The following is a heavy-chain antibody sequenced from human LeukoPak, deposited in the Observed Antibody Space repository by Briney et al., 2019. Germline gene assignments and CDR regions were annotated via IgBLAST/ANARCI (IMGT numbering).Heavy chain of an antibody. D-gene: IGHD1-26*01. J-gene: IGHJ4*02. CDR2: ISGSGGDT. CDR3: AKKGASTGDFDY. CDR1: GFTFSNFL. V-gene: IGHV3-23*01. Sequence: GGSLRLSCAASGFTFSNFLMTWVRQAPGKGPEWVSAISGSGGDTYYADSVKGRFTISRDNSKNTLYLQMNSLRAEDTAVYYCAKKGASTGDFDYWGQGTLVTVSS.